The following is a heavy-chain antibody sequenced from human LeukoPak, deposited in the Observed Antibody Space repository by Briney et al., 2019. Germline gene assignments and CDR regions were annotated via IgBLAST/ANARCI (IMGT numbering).Heavy chain of an antibody. Sequence: GGSLRLSCAASGFTFSSYAMHWVRQAPGKGLEWVAVISYDGSNKYYADSVKGRFTISRDNSKNTLYLQMNSLRAEDTAVYYCASGYFDWLLWQLDYWGQGTLVTVSS. CDR1: GFTFSSYA. V-gene: IGHV3-30-3*01. CDR2: ISYDGSNK. D-gene: IGHD3-9*01. CDR3: ASGYFDWLLWQLDY. J-gene: IGHJ4*02.